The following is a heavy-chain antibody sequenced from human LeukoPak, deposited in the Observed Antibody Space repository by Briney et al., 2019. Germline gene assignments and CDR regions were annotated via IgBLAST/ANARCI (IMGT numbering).Heavy chain of an antibody. CDR2: IKSKTDGGTT. CDR3: TTIAAAGFLDY. V-gene: IGHV3-15*01. Sequence: GGSLRLSCAASGFTFSSYSMNWVRQAPGKGLEWVGRIKSKTDGGTTDYAAPVKGRFTISRDDSKNTLYLQMNSLKTEDTGVYYCTTIAAAGFLDYWGQGTLVTVSS. D-gene: IGHD6-13*01. CDR1: GFTFSSYS. J-gene: IGHJ4*02.